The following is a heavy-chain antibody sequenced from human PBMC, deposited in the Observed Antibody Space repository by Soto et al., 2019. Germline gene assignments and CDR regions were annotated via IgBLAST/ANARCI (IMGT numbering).Heavy chain of an antibody. V-gene: IGHV1-46*01. J-gene: IGHJ4*02. CDR1: GYTFTSYY. D-gene: IGHD5-18*01. CDR3: ARVFSSYGPCGY. Sequence: ASVKVSRKASGYTFTSYYMHWVRQAPGQGLEWMGIINPSGGSTSYAQKFQGRVTMTRDTSTSTVYMELSSLRSEDTAVYYRARVFSSYGPCGYWGQGTLVPVSS. CDR2: INPSGGST.